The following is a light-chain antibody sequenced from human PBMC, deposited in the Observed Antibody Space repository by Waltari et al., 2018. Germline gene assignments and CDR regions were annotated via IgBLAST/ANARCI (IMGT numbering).Light chain of an antibody. CDR1: QSITGH. V-gene: IGKV1-39*01. Sequence: TCRTSQSITGHLNWFQQQPGKAPKLLIHSASALQSGVTSRFSGRGSGTHFTLTISSLQPEDFATYFCQQSYITPYTFGQGTKLEIK. CDR3: QQSYITPYT. CDR2: SAS. J-gene: IGKJ2*01.